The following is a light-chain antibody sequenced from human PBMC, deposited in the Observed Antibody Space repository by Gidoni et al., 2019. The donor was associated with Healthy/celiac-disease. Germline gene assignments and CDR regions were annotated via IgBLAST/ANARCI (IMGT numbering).Light chain of an antibody. V-gene: IGKV2-28*01. CDR3: RQALQTPLT. CDR1: QSLLHSNGYNY. J-gene: IGKJ4*01. CDR2: LGS. Sequence: DIVMTQSPLSLPVTPVEPASISCRSSQSLLHSNGYNYLDWYLQKPGQSPQLLIYLGSNRASGVPDRFSGSGAGTDFTLKISRVEAEEVGVYYCRQALQTPLTFSGGTKVEIK.